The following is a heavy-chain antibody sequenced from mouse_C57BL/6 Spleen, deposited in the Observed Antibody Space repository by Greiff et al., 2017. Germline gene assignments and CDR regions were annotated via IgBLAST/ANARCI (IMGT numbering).Heavy chain of an antibody. V-gene: IGHV1-26*01. J-gene: IGHJ4*01. Sequence: VQLQQSGPELVKPGASVKISCKASGYTFTDYYMNWVKQSHGKSLEWIGDINPNNGGTSYNQKFKGKATLTVDKSSSTAYMELRSLTSEDSAVYYCASVPYYYGSSYAMDYWGQGTSVTVSS. CDR1: GYTFTDYY. CDR3: ASVPYYYGSSYAMDY. CDR2: INPNNGGT. D-gene: IGHD1-1*01.